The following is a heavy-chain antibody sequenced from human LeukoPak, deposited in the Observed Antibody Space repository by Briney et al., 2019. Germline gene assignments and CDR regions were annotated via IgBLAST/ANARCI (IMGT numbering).Heavy chain of an antibody. Sequence: ASVKVSCKASGGTFSSYAISWVRQAPGQGLEWMGGIIPIFGTANYAQKFQGRVTITADESTSTAYMELSSLRSEDTAVYYCARDPYSSSPEYFQHWGQGTLVTVSS. V-gene: IGHV1-69*13. CDR1: GGTFSSYA. CDR3: ARDPYSSSPEYFQH. J-gene: IGHJ1*01. D-gene: IGHD6-6*01. CDR2: IIPIFGTA.